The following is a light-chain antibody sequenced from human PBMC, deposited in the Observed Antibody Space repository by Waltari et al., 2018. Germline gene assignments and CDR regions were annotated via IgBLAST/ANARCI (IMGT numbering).Light chain of an antibody. CDR3: MQTVQLPVT. V-gene: IGKV2D-29*01. CDR1: QSLLPSDGKTY. CDR2: EIS. Sequence: LVMTQTPLSLSVTPGQPASISCKFSQSLLPSDGKTYLFWYLQKPGQPPQLLIYEISIRFSGVPDRFSGSGSETDFTLKISRVEAEDVGVYYCMQTVQLPVTFGGGTKVEIK. J-gene: IGKJ4*01.